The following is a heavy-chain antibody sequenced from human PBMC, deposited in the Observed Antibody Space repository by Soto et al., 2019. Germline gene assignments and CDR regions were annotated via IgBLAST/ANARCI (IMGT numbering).Heavy chain of an antibody. V-gene: IGHV1-2*02. Sequence: ASVTVSCKASGYIFPDYYIHWVRPAPGQGLEWMGWFNPKTGGANSAQKFQGRVTMTRDTSIPTVYLELSSLTSDDPAGYFFSRASAAATSWFVYWGQGSLVTVSS. J-gene: IGHJ4*02. CDR2: FNPKTGGA. CDR3: SRASAAATSWFVY. CDR1: GYIFPDYY. D-gene: IGHD2-15*01.